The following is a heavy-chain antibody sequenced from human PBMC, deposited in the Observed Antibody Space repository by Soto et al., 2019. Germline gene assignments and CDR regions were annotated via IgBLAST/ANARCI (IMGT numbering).Heavy chain of an antibody. J-gene: IGHJ6*02. V-gene: IGHV6-1*01. D-gene: IGHD3-22*01. Sequence: PSQTLSLTCVISGDSVSSNSAAWNWIRQSPSRGLEWLARTYYTSKWYNDYAVSVKSRITINADTSKNQFSLKLSSVTAADTAVYYCARESGRGETNYYDSSGYLISPRSRYGMDVWGQGTTVTVSS. CDR1: GDSVSSNSAA. CDR2: TYYTSKWYN. CDR3: ARESGRGETNYYDSSGYLISPRSRYGMDV.